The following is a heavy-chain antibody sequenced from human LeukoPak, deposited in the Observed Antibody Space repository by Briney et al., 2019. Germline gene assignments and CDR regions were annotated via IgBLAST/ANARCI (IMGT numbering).Heavy chain of an antibody. CDR2: IYSGGST. CDR1: GFTLSSNY. CDR3: ARDGGGLGYCSSTSCFIDY. V-gene: IGHV3-53*05. D-gene: IGHD2-2*01. Sequence: GGSLRLSCAASGFTLSSNYMSWVRQAPGKGLEWVSVIYSGGSTYYADSVKGRFTISRDNSKNTLYLQMNSLRAEDTAVYYCARDGGGLGYCSSTSCFIDYWGQGTLVTVSS. J-gene: IGHJ4*02.